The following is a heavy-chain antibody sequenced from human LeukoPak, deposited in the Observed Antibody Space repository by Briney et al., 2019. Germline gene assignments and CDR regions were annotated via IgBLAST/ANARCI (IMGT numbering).Heavy chain of an antibody. CDR3: TRDSLDRIAVAGTLDY. CDR1: GFTFGDYA. D-gene: IGHD6-19*01. J-gene: IGHJ4*02. Sequence: GGTLRLSCTASGFTFGDYAMSWVRQAPGKGGEGVGFIRSKGYGGTTEYAASVKGRFTISRDDSKSIAYLQMNSLKTEDTAVYYCTRDSLDRIAVAGTLDYWGQGTLVTVSS. CDR2: IRSKGYGGTT. V-gene: IGHV3-49*04.